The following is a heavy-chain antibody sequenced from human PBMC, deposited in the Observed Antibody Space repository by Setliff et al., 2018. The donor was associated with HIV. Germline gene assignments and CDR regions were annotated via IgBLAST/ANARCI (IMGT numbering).Heavy chain of an antibody. V-gene: IGHV3-66*01. CDR2: HYSGGGK. CDR1: GFTFSDQY. Sequence: GGSLRLSCAVSGFTFSDQYMSWVRQAPGKGLEWVSVHYSGGGKYYAESVKGRFTVSRDKSKNTLFLQMNSLRGEDTAVYYCARETLVPAAFDYWGQGTLVTVSS. D-gene: IGHD2-2*01. J-gene: IGHJ4*02. CDR3: ARETLVPAAFDY.